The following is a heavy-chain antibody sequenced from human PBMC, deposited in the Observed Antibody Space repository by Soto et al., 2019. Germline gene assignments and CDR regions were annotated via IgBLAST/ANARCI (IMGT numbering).Heavy chain of an antibody. CDR2: ISYDGSNK. J-gene: IGHJ4*02. CDR3: ARALSVGGIDY. V-gene: IGHV3-30-3*01. Sequence: GGSLRLSRAASGFTFSSYAMHWVRQAPGKGLEWVADISYDGSNKYYADSVKGRFTISRDNSKNTLYLQMNSLRAEDTAVYYCARALSVGGIDYWGQGTLVTVSS. D-gene: IGHD3-16*01. CDR1: GFTFSSYA.